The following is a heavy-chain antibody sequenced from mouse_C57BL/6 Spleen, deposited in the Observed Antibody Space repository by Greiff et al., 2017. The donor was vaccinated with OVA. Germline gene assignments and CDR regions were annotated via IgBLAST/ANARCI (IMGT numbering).Heavy chain of an antibody. V-gene: IGHV1-50*01. CDR1: GYTFTSYW. CDR2: IDPSDRYT. D-gene: IGHD2-4*01. Sequence: QVQLQQPGAELVKPGASVKLSCKASGYTFTSYWMQWVKQRPGQGLEWIGEIDPSDRYTTYNQKFKGKATLTVDTSSSTAYMQLSSLTSEDSAVYYCARGDYDNWYFDVWGTGTTVTVSS. J-gene: IGHJ1*03. CDR3: ARGDYDNWYFDV.